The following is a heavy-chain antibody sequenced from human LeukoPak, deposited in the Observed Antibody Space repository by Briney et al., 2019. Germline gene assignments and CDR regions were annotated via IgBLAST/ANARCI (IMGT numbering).Heavy chain of an antibody. V-gene: IGHV3-15*01. CDR2: IKSKTDGGTT. D-gene: IGHD3-22*01. J-gene: IGHJ6*03. CDR1: GFTFSNAW. CDR3: TTSYYYDSGGYSYYMDV. Sequence: GGSLRLSCAASGFTFSNAWMSWVRQAPGKGLEWVGRIKSKTDGGTTDYAAPVKGRFTISRDDSKNTLYPQMSSLKTEDTAVYYCTTSYYYDSGGYSYYMDVWGKGTTVTVSS.